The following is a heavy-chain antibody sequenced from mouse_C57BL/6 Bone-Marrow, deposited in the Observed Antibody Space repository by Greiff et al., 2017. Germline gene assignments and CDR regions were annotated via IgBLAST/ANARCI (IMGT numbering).Heavy chain of an antibody. CDR3: TTTLRRVPD. CDR2: IDPENGDT. V-gene: IGHV14-4*01. D-gene: IGHD2-12*01. CDR1: GFNIKDDY. J-gene: IGHJ2*01. Sequence: EVKVVESGAELVRPGASVKLSCTASGFNIKDDYMHWVKQRPEQGLEWIGWIDPENGDTEYASKFQGKATITADTSSNTAYLQLSSLTSEDTAVXYCTTTLRRVPDRGQGTTLTVSS.